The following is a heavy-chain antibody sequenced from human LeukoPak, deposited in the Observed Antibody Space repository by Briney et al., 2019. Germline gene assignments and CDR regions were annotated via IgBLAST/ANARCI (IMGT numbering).Heavy chain of an antibody. D-gene: IGHD2-2*01. V-gene: IGHV3-30*18. CDR1: GFTFSSYG. CDR2: ISYDGSNK. Sequence: GRSLRLSCAASGFTFSSYGMHWVRQAPGKGLEWVAVISYDGSNKYYADSVKGRFTISRDNSKNTLYQQMNSLRAEDTAVYYCAKDHCSSTSCYYYYYGMDVWGQGTTVTVSS. CDR3: AKDHCSSTSCYYYYYGMDV. J-gene: IGHJ6*02.